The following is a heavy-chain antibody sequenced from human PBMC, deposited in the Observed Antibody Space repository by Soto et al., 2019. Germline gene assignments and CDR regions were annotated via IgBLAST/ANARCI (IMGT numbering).Heavy chain of an antibody. D-gene: IGHD1-1*01. J-gene: IGHJ4*02. Sequence: PGGSLRLSCAASGFTFSSYGMHWVRQAPGKGLEWVAVISYDGSNKYYADSVKGRFTISRDNSKNTLYLQMNSLRSEDTAVYYCAIHNRVPFDYWGQGTLVTVSS. V-gene: IGHV3-30*03. CDR2: ISYDGSNK. CDR1: GFTFSSYG. CDR3: AIHNRVPFDY.